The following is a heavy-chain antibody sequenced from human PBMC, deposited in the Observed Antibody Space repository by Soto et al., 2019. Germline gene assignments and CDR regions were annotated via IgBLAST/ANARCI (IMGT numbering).Heavy chain of an antibody. J-gene: IGHJ4*02. D-gene: IGHD3-10*01. CDR3: AIDSSSTQRFGEFRIFDY. CDR2: FGGSGGST. V-gene: IGHV3-23*01. Sequence: EVQLLESGGGLVQSGGSLRLSCAASGFTFSLYGMSWVRQAPGKGLEWVSTFGGSGGSTYHANSVKGRFTISRDNSKNTLDLQMNSLRAEDTAVYYCAIDSSSTQRFGEFRIFDYWGQGTLVTVSS. CDR1: GFTFSLYG.